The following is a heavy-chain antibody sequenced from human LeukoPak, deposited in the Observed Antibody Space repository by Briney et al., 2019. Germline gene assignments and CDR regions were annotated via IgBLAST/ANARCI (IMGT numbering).Heavy chain of an antibody. CDR1: GFTFSSYS. V-gene: IGHV3-21*01. CDR3: ARDPHSVVPAPLDYYYYYYMDV. CDR2: ISSSSSYI. D-gene: IGHD2-2*01. J-gene: IGHJ6*03. Sequence: AGGSLRLSCAASGFTFSSYSMNWVRQAPGKGLEWVSSISSSSSYIYYADSVKGRFTISRDNAKNSLYLQMNSLRAEDTAVYYCARDPHSVVPAPLDYYYYYYMDVWGKGTTATVSS.